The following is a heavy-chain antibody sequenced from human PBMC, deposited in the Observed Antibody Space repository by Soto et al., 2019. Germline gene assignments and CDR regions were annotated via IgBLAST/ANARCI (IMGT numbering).Heavy chain of an antibody. Sequence: EVQLVESGGGLVQPGGSLRLSCAASGFTISSYWMHWVRQAPGKGLVWVSRINTDGSITSYADTVKGRFTTSRDNAKNTLYLQMNSLRAEDTAVYYCTRRLSVVGTSSFDYWGQGTLVTVSS. CDR2: INTDGSIT. J-gene: IGHJ4*02. CDR3: TRRLSVVGTSSFDY. V-gene: IGHV3-74*01. D-gene: IGHD2-15*01. CDR1: GFTISSYW.